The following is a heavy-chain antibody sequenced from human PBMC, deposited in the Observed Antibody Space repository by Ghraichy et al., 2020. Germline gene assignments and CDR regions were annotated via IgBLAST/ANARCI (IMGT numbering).Heavy chain of an antibody. CDR2: MHSSGTA. Sequence: SETLSLTCTVSGGSISSYYYWTWIRRPPGKGLEWIGYMHSSGTAYYNPSLKSRVTISLDTSQNQFSLNLRYVSAADTAIYYCARAPQFYYVVDVWGQGSTVTVSS. CDR1: GGSISSYY. CDR3: ARAPQFYYVVDV. V-gene: IGHV4-59*01. J-gene: IGHJ6*02.